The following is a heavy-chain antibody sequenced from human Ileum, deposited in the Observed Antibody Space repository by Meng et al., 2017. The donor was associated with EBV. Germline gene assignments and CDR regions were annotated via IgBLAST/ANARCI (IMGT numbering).Heavy chain of an antibody. Sequence: VQVPGLGPGLVTPSGTLSLAGAVSGGSISVINWWSWVRQSPEKGLEWIGEMSDSGITHYNPSLKSRVTISADKSNNQFSLKLTSVTSADTAVYFCAKNGEKYFEYWGQGTLVTVSS. J-gene: IGHJ4*02. CDR2: MSDSGIT. V-gene: IGHV4-4*02. CDR3: AKNGEKYFEY. CDR1: GGSISVINW.